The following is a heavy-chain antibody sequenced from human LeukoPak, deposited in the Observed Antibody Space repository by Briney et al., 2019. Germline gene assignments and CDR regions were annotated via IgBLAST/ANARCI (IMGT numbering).Heavy chain of an antibody. D-gene: IGHD1-26*01. CDR2: IIPIFGTA. Sequence: SVKVSCKASGGTFSSYAISWVRQAPGQGLEWMGRIIPIFGTANYAQKFQGRVTITTDESTSTAYMELSSLRSEDTAVYYCARAGVGATSPFGYWGQGTLVTVSS. V-gene: IGHV1-69*05. CDR1: GGTFSSYA. J-gene: IGHJ4*02. CDR3: ARAGVGATSPFGY.